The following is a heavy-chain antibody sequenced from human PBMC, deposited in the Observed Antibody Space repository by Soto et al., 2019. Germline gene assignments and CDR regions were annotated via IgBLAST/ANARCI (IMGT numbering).Heavy chain of an antibody. V-gene: IGHV4-34*01. D-gene: IGHD3-10*01. Sequence: HVQLQPWGAGLLKPSETLSLTCAVYRGSFSGYYWGWIRQPPGQGLEWIGDISRSGSTNYNPSPRRRGTIPGDTSKNQVPLKLSSGTAADTAVDYSARGEPYYYASGSRHPLNYWGQGTPVSVSS. CDR3: ARGEPYYYASGSRHPLNY. CDR1: RGSFSGYY. J-gene: IGHJ4*02. CDR2: ISRSGST.